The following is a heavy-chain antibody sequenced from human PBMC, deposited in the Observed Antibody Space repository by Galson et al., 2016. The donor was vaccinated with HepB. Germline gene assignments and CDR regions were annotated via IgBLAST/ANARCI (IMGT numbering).Heavy chain of an antibody. CDR2: IWYDGSND. D-gene: IGHD3/OR15-3a*01. CDR1: GFTFSGYN. J-gene: IGHJ6*02. V-gene: IGHV3-33*08. CDR3: ARPDGLSFHYYYGMDV. Sequence: SLRLSCAASGFTFSGYNMHWVRQAPGKGLEWVAVIWYDGSNDYYTASVRGRFTISRDNSKNTLYLQMNSLRAEDTAVYYCARPDGLSFHYYYGMDVWGQGTTVTVSS.